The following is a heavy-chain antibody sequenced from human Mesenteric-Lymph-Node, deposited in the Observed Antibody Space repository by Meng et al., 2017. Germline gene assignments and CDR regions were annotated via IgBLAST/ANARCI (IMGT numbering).Heavy chain of an antibody. Sequence: GSLRLSCAVYGGSFSGYYWSWIRQPPGKGLEWIGEINHSGSTNYNPSLKSRVTISVDTPRNQFSLKLSSVTAADTAVYYCARLKGGGFVDYWGQGTLVTVSS. D-gene: IGHD4-23*01. CDR2: INHSGST. CDR3: ARLKGGGFVDY. V-gene: IGHV4-34*01. J-gene: IGHJ4*02. CDR1: GGSFSGYY.